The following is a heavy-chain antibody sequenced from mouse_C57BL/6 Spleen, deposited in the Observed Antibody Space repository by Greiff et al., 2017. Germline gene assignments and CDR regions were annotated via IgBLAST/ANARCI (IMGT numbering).Heavy chain of an antibody. V-gene: IGHV1-81*01. D-gene: IGHD1-1*01. CDR2: IYPRSGNT. CDR1: GYTFTSYG. CDR3: ARLGDYGSSYVGYVDV. Sequence: VQLQQSGAELARPGASVKLSCKASGYTFTSYGISWVKQRTGQGLEWIGEIYPRSGNTYYNEKFKGKATLTADKSSSTAYMELRRLTSEDSAVYFCARLGDYGSSYVGYVDVWGTGTTVTVSS. J-gene: IGHJ1*03.